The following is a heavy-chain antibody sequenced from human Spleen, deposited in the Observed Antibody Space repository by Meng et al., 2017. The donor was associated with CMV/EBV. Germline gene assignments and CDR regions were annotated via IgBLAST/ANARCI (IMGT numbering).Heavy chain of an antibody. CDR2: IMPIFGTA. CDR3: ARDNIVVVPAAIFYYYYGMDV. Sequence: SVKVSCKASGGTFSSYAISWVRQAPGQGLEWMGGIMPIFGTANYAQKFQGRVTITTDESTSTAYMELSSLRSEDTAVYYCARDNIVVVPAAIFYYYYGMDVWGQGTTVTVSS. D-gene: IGHD2-2*02. CDR1: GGTFSSYA. V-gene: IGHV1-69*05. J-gene: IGHJ6*02.